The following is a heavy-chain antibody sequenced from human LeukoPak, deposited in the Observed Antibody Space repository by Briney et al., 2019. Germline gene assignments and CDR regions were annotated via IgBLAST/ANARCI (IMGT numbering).Heavy chain of an antibody. Sequence: GRSLRLSCAASGFTFSSPDMHWVRQAPGKGLEWVAVISYDATNKYYADSVKGRFTLSRDNSKNTLYLQTNTLRDEDTAVYYCAKASSNYFYYFEYWGQGTLVTVSS. J-gene: IGHJ4*02. V-gene: IGHV3-30*18. CDR2: ISYDATNK. D-gene: IGHD2/OR15-2a*01. CDR1: GFTFSSPD. CDR3: AKASSNYFYYFEY.